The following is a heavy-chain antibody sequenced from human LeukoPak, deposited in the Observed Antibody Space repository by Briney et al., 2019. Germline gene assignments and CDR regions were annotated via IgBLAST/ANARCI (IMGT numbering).Heavy chain of an antibody. Sequence: PSETLSLTCTVSGGSISSSSYYWSWIRQPPGKGLEWIGEINHSGSTNYNPSLKSRVTISVDTSKNQFSLKLSSVTAADTAVYYCAREGSTVTTAQYGYWGQGTLVTVSS. CDR1: GGSISSSSYY. J-gene: IGHJ4*02. CDR2: INHSGST. D-gene: IGHD4-17*01. CDR3: AREGSTVTTAQYGY. V-gene: IGHV4-39*07.